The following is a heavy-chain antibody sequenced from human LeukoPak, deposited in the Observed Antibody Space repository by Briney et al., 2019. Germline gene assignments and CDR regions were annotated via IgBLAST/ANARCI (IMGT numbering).Heavy chain of an antibody. Sequence: SETLSLTRTVSGVSNSLYYWSWIRQPAGKGLEWIGRIYTSGSTNYNPSLKSRVTMSVDTSKNQFSLKLSSVTAADTAVYYCARDAYYYDSSGYYQTDDGGQGTLVTVSS. CDR1: GVSNSLYY. V-gene: IGHV4-4*07. D-gene: IGHD3-22*01. CDR3: ARDAYYYDSSGYYQTDD. J-gene: IGHJ4*02. CDR2: IYTSGST.